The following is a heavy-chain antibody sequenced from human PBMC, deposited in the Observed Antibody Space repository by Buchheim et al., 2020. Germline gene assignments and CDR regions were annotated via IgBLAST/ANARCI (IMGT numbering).Heavy chain of an antibody. J-gene: IGHJ6*02. CDR3: AKDYTAMADYYYYGMDV. V-gene: IGHV3-30*18. CDR2: ISYDGSNK. CDR1: GFTFSSYG. D-gene: IGHD5-18*01. Sequence: QVQLVESGGGVVQPGRSLRLSCAASGFTFSSYGMHWVRQAPGKGLEWVAVISYDGSNKYYADSVKGRFTISRDNSKNKLYLQMNSLRAEDTAVYYCAKDYTAMADYYYYGMDVWGQGTT.